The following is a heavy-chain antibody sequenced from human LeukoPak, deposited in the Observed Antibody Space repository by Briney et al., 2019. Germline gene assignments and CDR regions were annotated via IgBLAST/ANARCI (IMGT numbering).Heavy chain of an antibody. CDR1: GFTFSSYG. CDR3: AKAWRYGILTGYQDY. J-gene: IGHJ4*02. Sequence: GRSLRLSCAASGFTFSSYGMHWVRQAPGKGLGWVSGISSSGSSTYYADSVKGRFTISRDNSKNTLYLQMNSLRAEDTAVYYCAKAWRYGILTGYQDYWGQGTLVTVSS. CDR2: ISSSGSST. V-gene: IGHV3-23*01. D-gene: IGHD3-9*01.